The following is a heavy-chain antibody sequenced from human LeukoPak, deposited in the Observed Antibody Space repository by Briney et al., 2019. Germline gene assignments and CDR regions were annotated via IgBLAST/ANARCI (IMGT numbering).Heavy chain of an antibody. D-gene: IGHD5-18*01. CDR3: ARDGVDTARSVDY. J-gene: IGHJ4*02. CDR2: IIPILGIA. Sequence: SVKVSCKASGGTISSYAISWVRQAPGQGLGWMGRIIPILGIANYAQKFQGRATITADKSTSTAYMELSSLRSEDTAVYYCARDGVDTARSVDYWGQGTLVTVSS. CDR1: GGTISSYA. V-gene: IGHV1-69*04.